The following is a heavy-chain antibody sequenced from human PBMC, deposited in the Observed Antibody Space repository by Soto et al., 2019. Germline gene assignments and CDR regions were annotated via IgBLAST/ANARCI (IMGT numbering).Heavy chain of an antibody. D-gene: IGHD1-1*01. CDR2: LSAYNGNT. CDR3: AREPVVQLERPLDY. CDR1: GYTFTSYG. V-gene: IGHV1-18*01. J-gene: IGHJ4*02. Sequence: QVQLVQSGAEVKKPGASVKVSCKASGYTFTSYGITWVRQAPGQGLEWMGWLSAYNGNTNYAQKLQGRVTMTTGTSTITAYMELRSLRSDDTAVDYCAREPVVQLERPLDYGGQGTLVTVSS.